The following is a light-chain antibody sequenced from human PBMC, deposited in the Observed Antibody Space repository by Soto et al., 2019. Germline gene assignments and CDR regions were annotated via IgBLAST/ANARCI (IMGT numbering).Light chain of an antibody. J-gene: IGKJ5*01. CDR3: QQYNTYPIT. Sequence: DIQRTHSPSTLSASVGDRVTITFRASQSISSWLAWYQQKPGTAPKLLISAASSLESGAPSRFSGSGSGTEFPLTISRLQPDDFATYYCQQYNTYPITFGEGTLEIK. CDR1: QSISSW. V-gene: IGKV1-5*01. CDR2: AAS.